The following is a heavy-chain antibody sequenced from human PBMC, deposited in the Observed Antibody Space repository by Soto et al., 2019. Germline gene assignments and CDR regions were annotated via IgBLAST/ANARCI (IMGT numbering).Heavy chain of an antibody. J-gene: IGHJ6*02. V-gene: IGHV4-4*02. Sequence: QVQLQESGPGLVKPSGTLSLTCAVSGGSISSSNWWSWVRQPPGKGLEWIGEIYHSGSTNYNPSLKSRVTISVDKSKNKFSLKLSSVTAADTAVYDCASSGSCTNAVCYHGIDVWGQCSTVTVSS. D-gene: IGHD2-8*01. CDR3: ASSGSCTNAVCYHGIDV. CDR2: IYHSGST. CDR1: GGSISSSNW.